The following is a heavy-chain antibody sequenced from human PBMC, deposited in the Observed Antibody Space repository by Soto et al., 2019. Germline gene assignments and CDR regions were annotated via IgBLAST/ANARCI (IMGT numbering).Heavy chain of an antibody. CDR3: ARDLGKQLPFDY. J-gene: IGHJ4*02. V-gene: IGHV1-3*01. D-gene: IGHD6-13*01. CDR2: INAGTGNT. Sequence: QVQLVQSGAAVKKPGASVKVSCKASGYTFTSYSMHWVRQAPGQRLEWMGWINAGTGNTKYSQKFQGRVTITRDTSASTAYMERSSLRSEDTAVYYCARDLGKQLPFDYWGQGTLVTVSS. CDR1: GYTFTSYS.